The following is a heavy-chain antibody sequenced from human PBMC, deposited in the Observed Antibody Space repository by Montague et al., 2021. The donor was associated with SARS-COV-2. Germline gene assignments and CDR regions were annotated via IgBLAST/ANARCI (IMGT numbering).Heavy chain of an antibody. J-gene: IGHJ3*02. V-gene: IGHV6-1*01. CDR1: GDSVSRSNPA. CDR2: TYYGSSWNT. Sequence: CAISGDSVSRSNPAWNWIRQSPSRGLEWLGRTYYGSSWNTDYAVSVKSRITISPDTSKNQFSLHLNSVTPEDTAVYYCARGWNYAFDIWSQGTMVTVSS. D-gene: IGHD1-7*01. CDR3: ARGWNYAFDI.